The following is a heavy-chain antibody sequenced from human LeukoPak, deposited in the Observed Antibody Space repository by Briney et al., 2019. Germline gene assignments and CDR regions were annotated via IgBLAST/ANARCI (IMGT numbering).Heavy chain of an antibody. V-gene: IGHV4-39*07. CDR2: IYYSGST. D-gene: IGHD2-8*01. J-gene: IGHJ4*02. CDR3: AREGYCTNGVCWYFDY. CDR1: GGSISSSSYD. Sequence: SETLSLTCTVSGGSISSSSYDWGWLRQPPGKGLEWIGSIYYSGSTYYNPSLKSRVTISVDTSKNQFSLKLSSVTAADTAVYYCAREGYCTNGVCWYFDYWGQGTLVTVSS.